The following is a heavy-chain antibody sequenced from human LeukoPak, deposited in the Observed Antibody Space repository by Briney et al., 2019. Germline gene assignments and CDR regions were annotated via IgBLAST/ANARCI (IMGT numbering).Heavy chain of an antibody. J-gene: IGHJ5*02. Sequence: SETLSLTCTVSGGSISSGGYYWSWIRQHPGKGLEWIGYIYYSGSTYYNPSLKSRVTISVDTSKNQFSLKLSSVTAADTAVYYCARGNVLRYFDWPPGWFDPWGQGTLVTVSS. D-gene: IGHD3-9*01. CDR3: ARGNVLRYFDWPPGWFDP. CDR1: GGSISSGGYY. V-gene: IGHV4-31*03. CDR2: IYYSGST.